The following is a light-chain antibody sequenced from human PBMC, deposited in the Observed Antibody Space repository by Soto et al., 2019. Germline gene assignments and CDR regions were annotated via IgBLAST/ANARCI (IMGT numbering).Light chain of an antibody. CDR1: QRVSSSY. CDR2: GAS. V-gene: IGKV3-20*01. CDR3: QQEGSSPYT. Sequence: EIVLTQSPGTLSFSPGERATLSCRASQRVSSSYLAWYQQKPGQAPRLLIYGASSRATGIPDRFSGSGSGTDFTLTISRLEPEDFAVYYCQQEGSSPYTFGQGTKLESK. J-gene: IGKJ2*01.